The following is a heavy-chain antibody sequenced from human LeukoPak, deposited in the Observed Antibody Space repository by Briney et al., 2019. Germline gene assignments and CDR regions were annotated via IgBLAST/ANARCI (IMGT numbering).Heavy chain of an antibody. CDR2: ISAYNGNT. D-gene: IGHD3-22*01. Sequence: ASVKVSCKASGGTFSSYGISWVRQAPGQGLEWMGWISAYNGNTNYAQKLQGRVTMTTDTSTSTAYMELRSLRSDGTAVYYCARVGINPITMIVVVPLDYWGQGTLVTVSS. V-gene: IGHV1-18*01. CDR3: ARVGINPITMIVVVPLDY. CDR1: GGTFSSYG. J-gene: IGHJ4*02.